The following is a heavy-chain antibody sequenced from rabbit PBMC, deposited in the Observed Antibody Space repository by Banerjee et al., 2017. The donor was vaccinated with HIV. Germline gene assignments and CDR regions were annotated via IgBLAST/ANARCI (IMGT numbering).Heavy chain of an antibody. J-gene: IGHJ4*01. D-gene: IGHD6-1*01. CDR3: ARYYSYGYAGGTYAANL. V-gene: IGHV1S40*01. Sequence: STYYASWAKGRFTISKTSSTTVTLQMTSLTAADTATYFCARYYSYGYAGGTYAANLWGPGTLVTVS. CDR2: ST.